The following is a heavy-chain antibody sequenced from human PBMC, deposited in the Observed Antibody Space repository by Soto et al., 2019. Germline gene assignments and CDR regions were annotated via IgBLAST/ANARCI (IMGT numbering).Heavy chain of an antibody. D-gene: IGHD3-3*01. CDR3: AKGTILEWFQFDY. J-gene: IGHJ4*02. CDR1: GFTFSSYG. Sequence: PGGSLRLSCAASGFTFSSYGMHWVRQAPGKGLEWVAVISYDGSNKYYADSVKGRFTISRDNSKNTLYLQMNSLRAEDTAVYYCAKGTILEWFQFDYWGQGTLVTVSS. V-gene: IGHV3-30*18. CDR2: ISYDGSNK.